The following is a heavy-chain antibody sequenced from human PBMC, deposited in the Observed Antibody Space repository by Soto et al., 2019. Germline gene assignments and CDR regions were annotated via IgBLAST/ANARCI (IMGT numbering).Heavy chain of an antibody. CDR1: GFSLSTIGVG. J-gene: IGHJ5*02. D-gene: IGHD1-7*01. CDR3: ARLGTTPLNYWFDP. V-gene: IGHV2-5*01. CDR2: IYWNDDK. Sequence: GSGPTLVNPTQTLTLTCTFSGFSLSTIGVGVGWIRQPPGKALEWLALIYWNDDKRYSPSLKSRLTITKDTSKNQVVLTMTNMDPVDTATYYCARLGTTPLNYWFDPWGQGTLVTVSS.